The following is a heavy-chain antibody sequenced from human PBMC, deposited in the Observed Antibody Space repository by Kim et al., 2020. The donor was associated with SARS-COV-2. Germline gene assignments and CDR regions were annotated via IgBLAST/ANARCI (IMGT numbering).Heavy chain of an antibody. CDR2: IYYSGST. CDR1: GGSISSYY. V-gene: IGHV4-59*01. J-gene: IGHJ3*02. D-gene: IGHD3-22*01. CDR3: ARRSLGYYDSSGPQAAFDI. Sequence: SETLSLTCTVSGGSISSYYWSWIRQPPGKGLEWIGYIYYSGSTNYNPSLKSRVTISVDTSKNQFSLKLSSVTAADTAVYYYARRSLGYYDSSGPQAAFDIWGQGTMVTVSS.